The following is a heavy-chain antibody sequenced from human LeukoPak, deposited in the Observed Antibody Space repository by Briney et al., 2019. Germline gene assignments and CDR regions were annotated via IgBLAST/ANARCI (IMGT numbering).Heavy chain of an antibody. D-gene: IGHD3-16*01. CDR1: GFTFSSYS. V-gene: IGHV3-48*02. Sequence: GGSLRLSCAASGFTFSSYSMNWVPQAPGKGLEWVSYISSSSTTIYYADSVKGRFTISRENAKNSLYLQMNSLRDEDTAVYYCARDLIRYFYYWAQGTLVTVSS. CDR3: ARDLIRYFYY. J-gene: IGHJ4*02. CDR2: ISSSSTTI.